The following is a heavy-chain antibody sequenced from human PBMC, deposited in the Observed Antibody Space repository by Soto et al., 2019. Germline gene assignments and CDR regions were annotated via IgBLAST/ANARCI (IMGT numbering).Heavy chain of an antibody. CDR3: ARGDYGSGSYYNPYFDY. CDR1: GYTFINYY. V-gene: IGHV1-46*01. CDR2: INPRGGTT. Sequence: QVQLVQSGAEVKKPGASVKVSCRAAGYTFINYYMHWVRQAPGQGLEWMGIINPRGGTTSYAQKLQGRVTMTRDTSTSTVYMELSSLRSEDTAVYYCARGDYGSGSYYNPYFDYWGQGTLVTVSS. J-gene: IGHJ4*02. D-gene: IGHD3-10*01.